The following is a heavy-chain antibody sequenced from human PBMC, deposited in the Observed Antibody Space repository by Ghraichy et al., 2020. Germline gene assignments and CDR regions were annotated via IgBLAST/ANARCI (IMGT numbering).Heavy chain of an antibody. CDR1: GGSISTRNW. J-gene: IGHJ6*02. Sequence: SETLSLTCIVSGGSISTRNWWNWVRQPPGRGLEWIGEVDQSGDTNYNPSLESRVTLSVDVSRNTFSLKLTSVTAADTAVYFCARTIDYSGSAMDVWGPGAPVTVSS. CDR2: VDQSGDT. V-gene: IGHV4/OR15-8*02. D-gene: IGHD2-21*01. CDR3: ARTIDYSGSAMDV.